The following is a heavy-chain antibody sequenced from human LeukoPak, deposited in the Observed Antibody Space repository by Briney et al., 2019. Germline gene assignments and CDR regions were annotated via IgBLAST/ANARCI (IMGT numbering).Heavy chain of an antibody. Sequence: ASVKVSCKASGYTFTSYGISWVRQAPGQGLEWMGWISAYNGNTNYAQKFQGRVTMTRDTSISTAYMELSRLRSDDTAVYYCASTVTPRLYFDYWGQGTLVTVSS. CDR2: ISAYNGNT. D-gene: IGHD4-17*01. J-gene: IGHJ4*02. V-gene: IGHV1-18*01. CDR1: GYTFTSYG. CDR3: ASTVTPRLYFDY.